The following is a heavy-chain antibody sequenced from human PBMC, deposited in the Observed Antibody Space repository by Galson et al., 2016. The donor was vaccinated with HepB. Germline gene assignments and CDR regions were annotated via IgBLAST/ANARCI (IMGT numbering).Heavy chain of an antibody. Sequence: SLRLSCAASGFTFRNYAMSWVRQAPGKGLEWVSAIHLAGRDIYYADSVRGRFTISRDDSNSMLYLQMNSLRPKDSALYYCTKHEVRTHDHWGQGTLVTVSS. J-gene: IGHJ4*02. CDR3: TKHEVRTHDH. V-gene: IGHV3-23*05. D-gene: IGHD3-22*01. CDR2: IHLAGRDI. CDR1: GFTFRNYA.